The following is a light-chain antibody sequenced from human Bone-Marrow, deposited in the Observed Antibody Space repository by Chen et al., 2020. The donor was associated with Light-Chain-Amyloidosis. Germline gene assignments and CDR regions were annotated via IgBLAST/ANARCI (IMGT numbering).Light chain of an antibody. CDR2: EDD. J-gene: IGLJ3*02. CDR3: QSYQGSSQGV. V-gene: IGLV6-57*01. Sequence: NFMLTQHHSVSESPGKTVIISCTRSSGSIATNYVQWYQQRPGSSPTPVIYEDDQKPSGVPDRFSGSIDRSSNSASLTISGLKTEDEADYYCQSYQGSSQGVFGGGTKLTVL. CDR1: SGSIATNY.